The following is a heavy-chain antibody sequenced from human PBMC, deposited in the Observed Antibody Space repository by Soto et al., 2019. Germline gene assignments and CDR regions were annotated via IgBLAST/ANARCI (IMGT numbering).Heavy chain of an antibody. J-gene: IGHJ4*02. V-gene: IGHV3-23*01. CDR1: GFTFSRFA. Sequence: PGGSLRLSCAASGFTFSRFAMSWVRQAPEKGLEWVTGISGSGRSTFYADSVKGRFTISRDNSKNTLYLQMNSLRAEDTAVYYCARDAAPTAPPIFDNWGQGALVPAPQ. CDR3: ARDAAPTAPPIFDN. CDR2: ISGSGRST. D-gene: IGHD2-21*02.